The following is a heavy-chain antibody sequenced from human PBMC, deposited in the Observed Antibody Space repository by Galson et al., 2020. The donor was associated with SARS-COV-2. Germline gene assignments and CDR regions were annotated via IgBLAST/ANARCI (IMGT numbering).Heavy chain of an antibody. V-gene: IGHV3-30*04. J-gene: IGHJ4*02. D-gene: IGHD6-19*01. CDR3: ARESGAGSDY. Sequence: GGSLRLSCAASGFTFSSYAMHWVRQAPGKGLEWVAVISYDGSNKYYADSVKGRFTISRDNSKNTLYLQMNSLRAEDTAVYYCARESGAGSDYWGQGTLVTVSS. CDR1: GFTFSSYA. CDR2: ISYDGSNK.